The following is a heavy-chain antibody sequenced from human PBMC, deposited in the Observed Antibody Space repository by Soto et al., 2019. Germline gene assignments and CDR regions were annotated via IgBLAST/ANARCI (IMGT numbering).Heavy chain of an antibody. D-gene: IGHD4-4*01. Sequence: QVQLVESGGGVVQPGRSLRLSCAASGFTFSSYAMHWVRQAPGKGLEWVAVISYDGSNKYYADSVKGRFTISRDNSKNTLYLQMNSLGAEDTAVYYCARGGYSNYESYYYYGMDVWGQGTTVTVSS. V-gene: IGHV3-30-3*01. CDR1: GFTFSSYA. J-gene: IGHJ6*02. CDR2: ISYDGSNK. CDR3: ARGGYSNYESYYYYGMDV.